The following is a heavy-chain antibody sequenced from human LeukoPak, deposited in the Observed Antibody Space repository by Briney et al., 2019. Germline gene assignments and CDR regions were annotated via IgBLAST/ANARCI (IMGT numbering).Heavy chain of an antibody. J-gene: IGHJ4*02. D-gene: IGHD1-7*01. CDR2: IWYDGSNK. Sequence: QPGRSLRLSCAASGFTFSNYGMHWVRQAPGKGLEWVAFIWYDGSNKYYADSVKGRFTISRDSSKNTLFLQMISLRAEDTAVYYCATAGNYRFDYWGQGTLVTVSS. V-gene: IGHV3-33*01. CDR3: ATAGNYRFDY. CDR1: GFTFSNYG.